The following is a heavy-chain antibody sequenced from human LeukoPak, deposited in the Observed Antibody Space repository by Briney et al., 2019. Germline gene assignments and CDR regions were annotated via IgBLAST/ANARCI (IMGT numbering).Heavy chain of an antibody. CDR3: ARDKAKAAGSYYYYYGMDV. CDR2: IYYSGST. J-gene: IGHJ6*02. Sequence: SETLSLTCTVSGGSINSYYWSWIRQPPGKGLEWIGYIYYSGSTNYNPSLKSRVTISVDKSKNQFSLKLSSVTAADTAVYYCARDKAKAAGSYYYYYGMDVWGQGTTVTVSS. V-gene: IGHV4-59*12. D-gene: IGHD6-13*01. CDR1: GGSINSYY.